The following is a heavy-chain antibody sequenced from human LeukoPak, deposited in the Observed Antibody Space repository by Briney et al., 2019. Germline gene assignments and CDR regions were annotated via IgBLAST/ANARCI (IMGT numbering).Heavy chain of an antibody. V-gene: IGHV1-24*01. CDR3: ATGPPPLAYCGGDCYSGLFDY. Sequence: ASVNVSCKVSGYTLTELSMHLVRQAPAKGLEWKGGFDPEDGETIYAQKFQGRVTMTDATATATAYMELSSLRSEDTAVYYCATGPPPLAYCGGDCYSGLFDYWGQETLVTVSS. CDR2: FDPEDGET. J-gene: IGHJ4*02. D-gene: IGHD2-21*02. CDR1: GYTLTELS.